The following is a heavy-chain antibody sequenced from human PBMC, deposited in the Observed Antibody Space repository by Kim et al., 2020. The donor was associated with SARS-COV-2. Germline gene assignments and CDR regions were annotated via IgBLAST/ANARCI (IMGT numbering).Heavy chain of an antibody. V-gene: IGHV4-61*01. D-gene: IGHD3-3*01. CDR2: IYYSGST. Sequence: SETLSLTCTVSGGSVSSGSYYWSWIRQPPGKGLEWIGYIYYSGSTNYNPSLKSRVTISGDTSENQFSRKLSSVTAADTAVYYCARERSYDFWSGQGGYLDYWGQGTLVTVSS. CDR1: GGSVSSGSYY. CDR3: ARERSYDFWSGQGGYLDY. J-gene: IGHJ4*02.